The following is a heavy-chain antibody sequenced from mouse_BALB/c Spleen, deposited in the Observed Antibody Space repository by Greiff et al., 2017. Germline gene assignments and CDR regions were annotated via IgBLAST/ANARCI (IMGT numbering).Heavy chain of an antibody. V-gene: IGHV1-77*01. CDR2: IYPGSGNT. D-gene: IGHD2-1*01. CDR1: GYTFTDYY. CDR3: ARGGYGNCRGD. Sequence: VQLQESGAELAGPGASVKLSCKASGYTFTDYYINWVKQRTGQGLEWIGEIYPGSGNTYYNEKFKGKATLTADKSSSTAYMPLSSLTSEDSAVYFCARGGYGNCRGDWGQGTTLTVSS. J-gene: IGHJ2*01.